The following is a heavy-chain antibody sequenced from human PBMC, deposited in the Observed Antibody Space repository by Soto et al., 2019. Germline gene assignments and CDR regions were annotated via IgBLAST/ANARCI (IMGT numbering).Heavy chain of an antibody. D-gene: IGHD1-7*01. Sequence: GGSLRLSCAASGFTFSSYSMNWVRQAPGKGLEWVSSISSSSSYIYYADSVKGRFTISRDNAKNSLYLQMNSLRAEDTAVYYCARDRRTGTTVSWVIPYYMDVWGKGTTVTVSS. J-gene: IGHJ6*03. CDR1: GFTFSSYS. V-gene: IGHV3-21*01. CDR3: ARDRRTGTTVSWVIPYYMDV. CDR2: ISSSSSYI.